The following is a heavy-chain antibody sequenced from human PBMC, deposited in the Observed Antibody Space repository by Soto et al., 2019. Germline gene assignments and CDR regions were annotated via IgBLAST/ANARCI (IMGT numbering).Heavy chain of an antibody. CDR3: ARVRFYYYGSGSYFPGFDD. Sequence: ASVKVSCKASGGTFSSYAISWVRQAPGQGLEWMGGIIPIFGTANYAQKFQGRVTIAADESTSTAYMELSGLRSEDTAVYYCARVRFYYYGSGSYFPGFDDWGQGTRVTVAS. CDR1: GGTFSSYA. J-gene: IGHJ4*02. D-gene: IGHD3-10*01. CDR2: IIPIFGTA. V-gene: IGHV1-69*13.